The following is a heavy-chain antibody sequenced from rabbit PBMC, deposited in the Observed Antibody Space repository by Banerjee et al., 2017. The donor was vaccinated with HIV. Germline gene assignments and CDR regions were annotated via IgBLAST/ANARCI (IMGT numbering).Heavy chain of an antibody. CDR3: ARDINNIYGLNL. J-gene: IGHJ4*01. CDR1: GFTISSSYW. Sequence: LEESGGDLVKPEGSLTLTCTASGFTISSSYWIFWVRQAPGKGLEWIACIYIGSSDTAYASWAKGRFTISKSSSTTVTLQMTSLTAADTATYFCARDINNIYGLNLWGQGTLVTVS. V-gene: IGHV1S45*01. CDR2: IYIGSSDT.